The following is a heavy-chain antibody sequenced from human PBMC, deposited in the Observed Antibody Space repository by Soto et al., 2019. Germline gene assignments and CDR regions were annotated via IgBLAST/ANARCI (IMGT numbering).Heavy chain of an antibody. Sequence: SETLSLTCTVSGGSIRSYYWTWIRQPPGKGLEWFGYIFYSGSTFYNPSLKSRVTISIHTSKSQFSLQLTSVTAADTAVYYCARGAADTAMVDSWGQGTLVTVS. CDR3: ARGAADTAMVDS. V-gene: IGHV4-59*01. D-gene: IGHD5-18*01. CDR2: IFYSGST. J-gene: IGHJ4*02. CDR1: GGSIRSYY.